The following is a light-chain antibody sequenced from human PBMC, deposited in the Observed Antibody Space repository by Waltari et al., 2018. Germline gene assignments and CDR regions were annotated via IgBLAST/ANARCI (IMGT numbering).Light chain of an antibody. CDR3: QQYNNWLT. J-gene: IGKJ4*01. V-gene: IGKV3-15*01. Sequence: EIVMTQSPATLSVSPGERATLSYRASQSVSSSLAWYQQKPGQAPRLLIYGASTRATGIAARFSGSGSGTEFTLTISSLQSEDFAVYYCQQYNNWLTFGGGTKVEIK. CDR1: QSVSSS. CDR2: GAS.